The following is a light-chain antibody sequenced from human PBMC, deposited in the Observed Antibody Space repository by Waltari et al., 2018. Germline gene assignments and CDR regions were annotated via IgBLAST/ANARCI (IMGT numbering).Light chain of an antibody. Sequence: QSWPPHHPSAPEAPATRSSMPSPGGSPTLGVNYLSWYLQPPGPAPKLRIYWNILRPSGFPARFSGSKSGTSASRAISGLRSDDDADYYCAALDDSLSGPYVVFGGGTKLTVL. CDR2: WNI. J-gene: IGLJ2*01. CDR1: SPTLGVNY. V-gene: IGLV1-47*01. CDR3: AALDDSLSGPYVV.